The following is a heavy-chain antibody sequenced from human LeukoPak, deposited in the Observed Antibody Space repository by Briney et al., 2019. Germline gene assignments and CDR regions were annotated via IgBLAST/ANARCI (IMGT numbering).Heavy chain of an antibody. CDR2: IYYSGTT. V-gene: IGHV4-61*01. J-gene: IGHJ4*02. D-gene: IGHD6-13*01. CDR1: GGSVSSGTYY. CDR3: ARSGGYSRPQNY. Sequence: RTSETLSLTCSVTGGSVSSGTYYWSWIRQPPGKGLEWIGYIYYSGTTNYNPSLKSRVTISVDTSKSQFSLKLNSVTAADTAVYYCARSGGYSRPQNYWGQGTLVTVSS.